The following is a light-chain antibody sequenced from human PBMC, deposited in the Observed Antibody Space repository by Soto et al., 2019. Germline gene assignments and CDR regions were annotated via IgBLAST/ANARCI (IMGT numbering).Light chain of an antibody. CDR1: SSNIGAGYD. CDR2: GNS. J-gene: IGLJ1*01. V-gene: IGLV1-40*01. CDR3: QSYDSSLSVFYV. Sequence: QSALTQPPSVSAAPGQRVTISCTGSSSNIGAGYDVHWYQQPPGTAPKLLIYGNSNRPSGVPDRFSGSKSGTSASLAITGLQAEDEADYYCQSYDSSLSVFYVFGTGTKVTVL.